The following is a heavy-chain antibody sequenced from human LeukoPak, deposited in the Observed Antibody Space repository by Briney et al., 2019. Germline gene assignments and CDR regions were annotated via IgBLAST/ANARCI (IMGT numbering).Heavy chain of an antibody. CDR3: VREFRMTVSGMSRRLFDY. J-gene: IGHJ4*02. CDR2: SNMDRRST. V-gene: IGHV3-74*01. CDR1: AFIFSTYW. Sequence: PGRSLTPACAAAAFIFSTYWMHWDSQAPGNGLVWVSRSNMDRRSTSNANSVKGRFAISRVNANKTMFMQMNSLRAEDTAMYYCVREFRMTVSGMSRRLFDYWGQGTLVTVSS. D-gene: IGHD6-19*01.